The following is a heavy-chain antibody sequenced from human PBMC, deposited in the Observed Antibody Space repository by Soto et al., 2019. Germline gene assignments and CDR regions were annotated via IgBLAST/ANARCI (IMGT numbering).Heavy chain of an antibody. J-gene: IGHJ6*02. CDR2: IIPIFGTA. CDR1: GGTFSSYA. V-gene: IGHV1-69*13. Sequence: SVKVSCKASGGTFSSYAISWVRQAPGQGLEWMGGIIPIFGTANYAQKFQGRVTITADESTSTAYTELSSLRSEDTAVYYCARVRQRGYYYYGMDVWGQGTTVTVSS. CDR3: ARVRQRGYYYYGMDV. D-gene: IGHD3-16*01.